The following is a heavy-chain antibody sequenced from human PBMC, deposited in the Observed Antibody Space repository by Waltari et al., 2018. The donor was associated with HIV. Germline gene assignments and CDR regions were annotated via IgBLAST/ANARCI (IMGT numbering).Heavy chain of an antibody. CDR3: ASGLPVRSVDL. CDR1: GGSIRSSSPF. D-gene: IGHD2-21*01. CDR2: ICASGSR. J-gene: IGHJ5*02. Sequence: LQVQESGLGLVKPSETLSLTCSVSGGSIRSSSPFWGWFRETPGKGLEWIGNICASGSRYFSPSLKSRLTMSVHTSNNQLSLTLKALTAADTGLYCCASGLPVRSVDLGGQGTLGTVSS. V-gene: IGHV4-39*01.